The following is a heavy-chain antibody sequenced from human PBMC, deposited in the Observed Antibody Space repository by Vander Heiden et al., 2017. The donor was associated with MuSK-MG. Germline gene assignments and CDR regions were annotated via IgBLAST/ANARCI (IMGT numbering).Heavy chain of an antibody. Sequence: EVQLVESGGGLVQPGGSLRLSCAASGFTFSSYWMHWVRQAPGKGLVWVSRINSDGSSTSYADSVKGRFTISRDNAKNTLYLQMNSLRAEDTAVYYCARVGEYSSSSPGGFYYYYYMDVWGKGTTVTVSS. CDR3: ARVGEYSSSSPGGFYYYYYMDV. V-gene: IGHV3-74*01. D-gene: IGHD6-6*01. CDR2: INSDGSST. J-gene: IGHJ6*03. CDR1: GFTFSSYW.